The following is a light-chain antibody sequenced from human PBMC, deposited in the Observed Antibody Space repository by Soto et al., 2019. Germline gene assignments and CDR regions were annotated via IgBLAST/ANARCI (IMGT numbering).Light chain of an antibody. Sequence: ELVMTQSPATLSASPGERATLSCRASQSVITNVAWYQQKPGQAPRLLIYGASTRATGIPARFSGSGSGTEFTLIISSLQSEDFAVYYCQHYNHWPMYTSGQGTKVEIK. CDR2: GAS. J-gene: IGKJ2*01. CDR3: QHYNHWPMYT. V-gene: IGKV3-15*01. CDR1: QSVITN.